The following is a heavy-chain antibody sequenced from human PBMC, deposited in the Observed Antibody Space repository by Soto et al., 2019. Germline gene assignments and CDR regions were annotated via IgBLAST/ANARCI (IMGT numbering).Heavy chain of an antibody. J-gene: IGHJ5*02. D-gene: IGHD3-22*01. Sequence: GASVKVSCKASGYTFTSYYMHWVRQAPGQGLEWMGIINPSGGSTSYAQKFQGRVTMTRDTSTSTVYMELSSLRSEDTAVYYCARGRTRVVVTHKISWFDPWGQGTLVTVS. V-gene: IGHV1-46*01. CDR3: ARGRTRVVVTHKISWFDP. CDR1: GYTFTSYY. CDR2: INPSGGST.